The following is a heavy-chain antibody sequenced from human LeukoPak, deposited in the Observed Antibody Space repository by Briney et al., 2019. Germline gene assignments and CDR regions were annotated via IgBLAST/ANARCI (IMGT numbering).Heavy chain of an antibody. D-gene: IGHD1-26*01. J-gene: IGHJ5*02. CDR2: IYYSGST. CDR3: ASYSVGATVWFDP. CDR1: GASVSGSAYY. Sequence: SETLSLTCTVSGASVSGSAYYWGWIRQPPGKGLEWIGNIYYSGSTYYNPSLKSRVTISVDTSKNQFSLKLSSVTAADTAVYYCASYSVGATVWFDPWGQGTLVTVSS. V-gene: IGHV4-39*01.